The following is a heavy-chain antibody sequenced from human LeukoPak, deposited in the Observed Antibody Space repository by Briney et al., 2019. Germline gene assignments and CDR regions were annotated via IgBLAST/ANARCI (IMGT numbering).Heavy chain of an antibody. D-gene: IGHD3-3*01. J-gene: IGHJ5*02. CDR2: ISGSGGST. CDR1: GFTFSSYA. V-gene: IGHV3-23*01. CDR3: AKDNAIFGVTKWFDP. Sequence: HPGGSLRLSCAASGFTFSSYAMSWVRQAPGKGLEWVSAISGSGGSTYYADSVKGRFTISRDNSKNTLYLQMNSLRAEDTAVYYCAKDNAIFGVTKWFDPWGQGTLVTVSS.